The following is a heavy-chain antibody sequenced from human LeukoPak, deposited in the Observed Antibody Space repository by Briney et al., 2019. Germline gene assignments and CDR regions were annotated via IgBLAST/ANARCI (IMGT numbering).Heavy chain of an antibody. J-gene: IGHJ4*02. CDR2: ISWDGGST. V-gene: IGHV3-43D*03. CDR3: AKASNRLRKPKYYFDY. Sequence: GGSLRLSCAASGFTFDDYAMHWVRQAPGKGLEWVSLISWDGGSTYYADSVKGRFTISRANSKNSLYLQMNSLRGEDTALYYCAKASNRLRKPKYYFDYWGQGTLVTVSS. D-gene: IGHD2-2*01. CDR1: GFTFDDYA.